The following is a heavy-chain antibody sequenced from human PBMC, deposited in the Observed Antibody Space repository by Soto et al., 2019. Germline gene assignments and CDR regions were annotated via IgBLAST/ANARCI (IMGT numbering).Heavy chain of an antibody. CDR2: IYPGDSDT. CDR1: GYSFSTYW. D-gene: IGHD6-6*01. CDR3: ASQYSSSSEYYYGMDV. Sequence: PGESLKISCKGSGYSFSTYWLAWVRQMPGKGLEWMGIIYPGDSDTRYSPSFQGQVTISADKSISTAYLQWSSLRASDTAMYYCASQYSSSSEYYYGMDVWGQGTTVTVSS. J-gene: IGHJ6*02. V-gene: IGHV5-51*01.